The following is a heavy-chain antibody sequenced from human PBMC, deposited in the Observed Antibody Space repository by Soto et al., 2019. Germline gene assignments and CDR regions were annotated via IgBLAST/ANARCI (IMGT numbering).Heavy chain of an antibody. D-gene: IGHD2-2*01. J-gene: IGHJ6*02. V-gene: IGHV1-69*06. CDR1: GGTFSSYA. Sequence: QVQLVQSGAEVKKPGASVKVSCKASGGTFSSYAISWVRQAPGQGLEWVGGIIPIFGTANYAQKFQGRVTVTADNSTSTAYMELSSLRSEDTAVYYCARGVVVPAAIAVYYYYYYGMEVWGQGTTVTVS. CDR3: ARGVVVPAAIAVYYYYYYGMEV. CDR2: IIPIFGTA.